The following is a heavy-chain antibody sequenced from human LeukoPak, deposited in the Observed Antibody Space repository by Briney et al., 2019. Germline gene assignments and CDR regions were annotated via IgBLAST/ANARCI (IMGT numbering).Heavy chain of an antibody. V-gene: IGHV3-23*01. CDR1: GLTFSSYA. CDR2: ISGRGDSP. J-gene: IGHJ3*02. D-gene: IGHD3-3*01. CDR3: ANGRFRFLEWSDDAFDI. Sequence: GGSLRLSCAPSGLTFSSYAMSGVGPAPGKGLEWVSGISGRGDSPYYADSVKGRFTISRDNSKNTLDLQMNSLRAEDTAVYYCANGRFRFLEWSDDAFDIWGQGTMVTVSS.